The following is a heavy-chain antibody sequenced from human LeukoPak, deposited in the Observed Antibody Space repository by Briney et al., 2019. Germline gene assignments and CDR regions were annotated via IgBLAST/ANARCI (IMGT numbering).Heavy chain of an antibody. D-gene: IGHD2-15*01. CDR2: ITADGANT. CDR3: AKATLGSCGGVRCYPFDY. CDR1: GFTFTTYA. J-gene: IGHJ4*02. Sequence: PGGSLRLSCAASGFTFTTYAINWVRQVPGKGLEWVSSITADGANTYLADSVRGRFTISRDNSKNTVYLQMNSLRAEDTAVYYRAKATLGSCGGVRCYPFDYWGQGTLVTVSS. V-gene: IGHV3-23*01.